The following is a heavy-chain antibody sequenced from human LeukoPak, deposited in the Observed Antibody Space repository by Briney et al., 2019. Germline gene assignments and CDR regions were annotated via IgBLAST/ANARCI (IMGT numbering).Heavy chain of an antibody. Sequence: GGSLRLSCAASGFTFSSYTMAWVRQAPGGGLEWVSGIGGDGGGGTYYADSVRGRFAISRDNSKSTLYLQMNSLRVEDTAVYYCVKDFGRNLGGPGYWGRGTLVTVSS. J-gene: IGHJ4*02. CDR2: IGGDGGGGT. D-gene: IGHD3-10*01. CDR3: VKDFGRNLGGPGY. CDR1: GFTFSSYT. V-gene: IGHV3-23*01.